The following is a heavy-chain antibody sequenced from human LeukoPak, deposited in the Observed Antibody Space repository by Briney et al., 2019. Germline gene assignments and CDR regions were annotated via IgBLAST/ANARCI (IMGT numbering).Heavy chain of an antibody. D-gene: IGHD1-1*01. V-gene: IGHV3-11*04. J-gene: IGHJ4*02. CDR2: ISSGGNTI. CDR3: ARDRTRETFDY. CDR1: GFTFSDYY. Sequence: GESLRLSCAASGFTFSDYYMSWIRQAPGKGLEWVSFISSGGNTINYADSMKGRFTISSDNAKNSLYLQMNSLRAEDTAVYYCARDRTRETFDYWGRGTLVTVSS.